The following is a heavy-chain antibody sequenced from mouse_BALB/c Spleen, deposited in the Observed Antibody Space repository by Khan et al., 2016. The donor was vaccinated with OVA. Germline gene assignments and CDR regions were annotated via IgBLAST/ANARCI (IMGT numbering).Heavy chain of an antibody. J-gene: IGHJ2*01. Sequence: EVELVESGPGLVKPSQSLSLTCTVTGYSITSDYAWNWIRQFPGNKLEWMGYISYSGITSYNPSLKSRIFITRDTSKNQFFLQLNSVTPEDTATYYWARDYDRGFDYWGQGTTLTVSS. V-gene: IGHV3-2*02. CDR2: ISYSGIT. CDR1: GYSITSDYA. D-gene: IGHD2-4*01. CDR3: ARDYDRGFDY.